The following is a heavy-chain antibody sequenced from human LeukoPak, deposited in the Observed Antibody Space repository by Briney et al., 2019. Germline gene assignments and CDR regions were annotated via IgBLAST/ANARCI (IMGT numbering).Heavy chain of an antibody. CDR3: AREGDYTWSFLI. Sequence: TGGSLRLSCVASGFTFSSYWMTWVRQAPGKGLEWVANINQDGSVKYYVDSVKGRFTISRDNAKNSLYLQINSLRAEDSAVYYCAREGDYTWSFLIWGQGTMVTVSS. V-gene: IGHV3-7*01. CDR2: INQDGSVK. CDR1: GFTFSSYW. J-gene: IGHJ3*02. D-gene: IGHD1-26*01.